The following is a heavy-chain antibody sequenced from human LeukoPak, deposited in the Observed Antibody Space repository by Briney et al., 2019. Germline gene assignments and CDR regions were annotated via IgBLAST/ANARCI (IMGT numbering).Heavy chain of an antibody. CDR2: ISPSGAST. D-gene: IGHD1-1*01. V-gene: IGHV1-46*01. J-gene: IGHJ4*02. Sequence: GASVKVSCKASGYTSSNYCIHWLRQAPGQGLEWMGIISPSGASTSYAQKFQGRVTMTRDTSTSTVYMELSSLRSEDTAVYYCTRGGYGGPRVAFDYWGQGTLVTVSS. CDR3: TRGGYGGPRVAFDY. CDR1: GYTSSNYC.